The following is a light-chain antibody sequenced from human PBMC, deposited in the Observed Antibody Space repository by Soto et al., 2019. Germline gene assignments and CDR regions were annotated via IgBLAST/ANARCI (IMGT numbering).Light chain of an antibody. CDR3: QQRSNWPIT. V-gene: IGKV3-11*01. CDR1: QSVSSY. CDR2: DAS. J-gene: IGKJ5*01. Sequence: EIVSTQSPATLSLSPGERATLSCSASQSVSSYLAWYQQKPGQAPRLLIYDASNRATGIPARFSGSGSGTDFTLTISSLEPEDFAVYYCQQRSNWPITFGQGTRLEIK.